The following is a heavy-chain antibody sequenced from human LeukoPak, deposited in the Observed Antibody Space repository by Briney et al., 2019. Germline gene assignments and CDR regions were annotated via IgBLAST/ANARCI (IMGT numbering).Heavy chain of an antibody. D-gene: IGHD2-2*02. CDR2: INPIGGST. Sequence: GASVKVSCKASGYTFTGYYMHWVRQAPGEGLEWMGIINPIGGSTSYAQKFKGTVTTTRDMSTSPVHMELSSLRSEDTAVYCCARVAAEVVGVPGAIGFGWLRRDYYYMDVWGKGTPVTVSS. V-gene: IGHV1-46*01. CDR3: ARVAAEVVGVPGAIGFGWLRRDYYYMDV. CDR1: GYTFTGYY. J-gene: IGHJ6*03.